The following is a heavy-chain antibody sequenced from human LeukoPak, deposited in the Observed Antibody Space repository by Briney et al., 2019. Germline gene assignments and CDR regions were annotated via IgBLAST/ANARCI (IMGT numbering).Heavy chain of an antibody. Sequence: GALRLSCAASRFTFSNSVMSWVRQAPGKGLEWVSTINAGGTATYYAVSVKGRFTISRDNSKNTLYLQMNSLRAEDTAVYYCARVGYTSGWYRNWGQGTLATVSS. CDR1: RFTFSNSV. D-gene: IGHD6-19*01. J-gene: IGHJ4*02. V-gene: IGHV3-23*01. CDR3: ARVGYTSGWYRN. CDR2: INAGGTAT.